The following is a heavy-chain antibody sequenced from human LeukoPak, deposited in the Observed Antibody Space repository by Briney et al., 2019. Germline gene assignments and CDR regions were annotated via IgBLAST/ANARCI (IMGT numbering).Heavy chain of an antibody. Sequence: PGGSLRLSCAASGFTFSSYAMHWVRQAPGKGLEWVAVISYDGSNKYYADSVKGRFTISRDNSKNTVYLQMNSLRPEDTAVYYCARVGMTTRAFDIWGQGIMVTVSS. CDR1: GFTFSSYA. D-gene: IGHD4-17*01. CDR3: ARVGMTTRAFDI. V-gene: IGHV3-30*04. CDR2: ISYDGSNK. J-gene: IGHJ3*02.